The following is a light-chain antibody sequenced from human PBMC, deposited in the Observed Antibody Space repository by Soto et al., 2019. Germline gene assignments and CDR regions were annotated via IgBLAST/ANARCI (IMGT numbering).Light chain of an antibody. CDR3: QQYDNSAPLS. CDR2: DGS. CDR1: QSVRSSY. V-gene: IGKV3D-20*01. Sequence: EIVLTQSPATLSLSPGDRATLSCGASQSVRSSYVAWYQQKAGLAPRLLIYDGSSRASGIPDRFSGSGSGTDFTLTIGRLEPEYFALYYCQQYDNSAPLSFGGGTKVEMK. J-gene: IGKJ4*01.